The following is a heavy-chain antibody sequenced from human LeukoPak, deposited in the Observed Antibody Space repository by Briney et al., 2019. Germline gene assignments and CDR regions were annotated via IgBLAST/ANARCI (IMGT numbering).Heavy chain of an antibody. D-gene: IGHD4/OR15-4a*01. CDR2: ISSGGLTI. CDR1: GFTFSTYT. Sequence: GGSLRLSCVASGFTFSTYTFNWVRQAPGKDLEWLSYISSGGLTIFYADSVKGRSTISRDNTKNSIYLDMTNLKAEDTAVYYCARDFDYGDYIDFWGQGTLVAVSS. V-gene: IGHV3-48*04. J-gene: IGHJ4*02. CDR3: ARDFDYGDYIDF.